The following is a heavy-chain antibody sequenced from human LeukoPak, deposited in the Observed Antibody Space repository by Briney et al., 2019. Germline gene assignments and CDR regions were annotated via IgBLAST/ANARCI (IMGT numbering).Heavy chain of an antibody. CDR2: IIPIFGTA. CDR3: ARDLAGPQDY. V-gene: IGHV1-69*05. Sequence: SVKVSCKASGYTFTNYGISWVRQAPGQGLEWMGRIIPIFGTANYAQKFQGRVTITTDESTSTAYMELSSLRSEDTAVYYCARDLAGPQDYWGQGTLVTVSS. J-gene: IGHJ4*02. CDR1: GYTFTNYG.